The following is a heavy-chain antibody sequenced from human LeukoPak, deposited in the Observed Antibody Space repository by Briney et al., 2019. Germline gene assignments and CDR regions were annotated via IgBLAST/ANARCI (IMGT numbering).Heavy chain of an antibody. CDR1: GGSISSATFY. V-gene: IGHV4-39*01. CDR2: IYSSGST. Sequence: SETPSLTCSVSGGSISSATFYWGWIRQPPGKGLEWIGNIYSSGSTYYNPSLKSRVTMSVDTSKKQFSLKLSSVTAADTAVYYCARHVGFITMVRGVINNNWFDPWGQGTLVTVSS. CDR3: ARHVGFITMVRGVINNNWFDP. J-gene: IGHJ5*02. D-gene: IGHD3-10*01.